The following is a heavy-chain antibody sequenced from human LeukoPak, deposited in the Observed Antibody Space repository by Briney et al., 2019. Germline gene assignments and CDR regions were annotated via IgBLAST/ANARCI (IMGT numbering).Heavy chain of an antibody. D-gene: IGHD6-19*01. V-gene: IGHV6-1*01. Sequence: SQTLSLTCAISGDTVSSNTAAWIWIRPSPSRGLECLGRTYYRSKWYNEYAVSVKSRMTINPDTSKNQFSLQLNSVTPEDTAVYYCARDRGASGWLDYWGQGTLVTVSS. CDR2: TYYRSKWYN. CDR3: ARDRGASGWLDY. J-gene: IGHJ4*02. CDR1: GDTVSSNTAA.